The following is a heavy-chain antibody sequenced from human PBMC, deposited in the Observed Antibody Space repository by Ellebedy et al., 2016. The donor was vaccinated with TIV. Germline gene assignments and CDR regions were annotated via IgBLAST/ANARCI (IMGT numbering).Heavy chain of an antibody. Sequence: GGSLRLSCAASRFSFSSYWMSWVRQSPGKGLEWVANINQDGSEKYYVDSVKGRFTTSRDNAKNSLFLQMSSLRADDTAIYYCARVLGYGGSRFYFDYWGQGSLVTVSS. CDR1: RFSFSSYW. CDR3: ARVLGYGGSRFYFDY. D-gene: IGHD5-12*01. CDR2: INQDGSEK. V-gene: IGHV3-7*03. J-gene: IGHJ4*02.